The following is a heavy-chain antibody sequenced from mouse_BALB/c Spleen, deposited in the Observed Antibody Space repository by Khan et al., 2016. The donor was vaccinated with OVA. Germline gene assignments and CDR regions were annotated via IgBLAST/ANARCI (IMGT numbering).Heavy chain of an antibody. CDR1: GYSITSDFA. J-gene: IGHJ1*01. D-gene: IGHD1-1*01. V-gene: IGHV3-2*02. CDR3: ARARGRGFIDV. Sequence: EVQLQESGPGLVKPSQSLSLTCTVTGYSITSDFAWNWIRQFPGNKLEWMGYIIYSGTTSYNPSLKSRISITRDTSKNQFFLQLSSVTTEDTATYYCARARGRGFIDVWGAGTTVTVSS. CDR2: IIYSGTT.